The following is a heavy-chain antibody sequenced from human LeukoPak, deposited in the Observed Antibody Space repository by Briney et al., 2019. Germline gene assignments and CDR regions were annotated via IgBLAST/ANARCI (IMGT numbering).Heavy chain of an antibody. D-gene: IGHD3-10*01. J-gene: IGHJ5*02. CDR2: IYYSGST. Sequence: SETLSLTCTVSGGSISSGDYYWSWIRQPPGKGLEWIGYIYYSGSTYYNPSLKSRVTISVDTSKNQFSLKLSSVTAADTAVYYCARGRYYGPRSWFDPWGQGTLVTVSS. V-gene: IGHV4-30-4*01. CDR1: GGSISSGDYY. CDR3: ARGRYYGPRSWFDP.